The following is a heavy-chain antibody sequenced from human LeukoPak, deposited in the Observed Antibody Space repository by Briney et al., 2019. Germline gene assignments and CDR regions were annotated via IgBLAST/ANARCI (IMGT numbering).Heavy chain of an antibody. CDR1: GGSISSYY. V-gene: IGHV4-59*01. D-gene: IGHD2-2*01. J-gene: IGHJ4*02. Sequence: NPSESLSLTCTVSGGSISSYYWRWIRQPPGKGLEWIGYIYYSGSTNYNPSLQSRVTISVDTSKQQFLLRLSSLTTSQPAGVSCARCLPYQLLGLFDNWGQGTLVTVSS. CDR3: ARCLPYQLLGLFDN. CDR2: IYYSGST.